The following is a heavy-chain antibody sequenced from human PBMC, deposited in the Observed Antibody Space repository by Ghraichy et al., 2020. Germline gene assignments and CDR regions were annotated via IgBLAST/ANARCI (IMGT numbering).Heavy chain of an antibody. V-gene: IGHV4-59*01. D-gene: IGHD3-10*01. CDR2: IYYSGST. Sequence: SETLSLTCTVSGGSISSYYWSWIRQPPGKGLEWIGYIYYSGSTNYNPSLKSRVTISVDTSKNQFSLKLSSVTAADTAVYYCARLYGSGSYYVDYWGQGTLVTVSS. CDR1: GGSISSYY. CDR3: ARLYGSGSYYVDY. J-gene: IGHJ4*02.